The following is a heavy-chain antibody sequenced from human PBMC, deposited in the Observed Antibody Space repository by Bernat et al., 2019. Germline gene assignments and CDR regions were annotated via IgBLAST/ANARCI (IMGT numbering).Heavy chain of an antibody. CDR3: AREGRDGYNYDY. J-gene: IGHJ4*02. D-gene: IGHD5-24*01. V-gene: IGHV3-74*01. CDR2: INSDGSTT. CDR1: GFTFSNYW. Sequence: VQLVESGGGVVQPGRSLRLSCAASGFTFSNYWMHRVRQVPGKGLVWVSRINSDGSTTNYADYVNSRFTISRDNAKNTLFVQMNSLRADDTAVYYCAREGRDGYNYDYWGQGTLVTVSS.